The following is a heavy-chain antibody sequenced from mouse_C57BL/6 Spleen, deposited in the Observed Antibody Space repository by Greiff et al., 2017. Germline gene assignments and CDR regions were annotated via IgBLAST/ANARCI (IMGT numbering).Heavy chain of an antibody. CDR1: GYSITSGYY. V-gene: IGHV3-6*01. J-gene: IGHJ2*01. CDR3: ARGDYYGDY. Sequence: EVKLLESGPGLVKPSQSLSLTCSVTGYSITSGYYWNWIRQFPGNKLEWMGYISYDGSNNYNPSLKNRISITRDASKNRCCLKLQFVTTEDTATYYCARGDYYGDYWGQGTTLTVSS. CDR2: ISYDGSN. D-gene: IGHD1-1*01.